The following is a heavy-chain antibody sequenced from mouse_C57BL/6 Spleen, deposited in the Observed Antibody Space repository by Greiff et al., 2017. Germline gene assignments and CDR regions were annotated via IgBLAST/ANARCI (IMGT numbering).Heavy chain of an antibody. CDR1: GYTFTDYY. V-gene: IGHV1-26*01. CDR2: INPNNGGT. D-gene: IGHD1-1*01. CDR3: ARGRWYGSSPYYAMDY. Sequence: EVQLQQSGPELVKPGASVKISCKASGYTFTDYYMNWVKQSHGKSLEWIGDINPNNGGTSYNQKFKGKATLTVDKSSSTAYMELRSLTSEDSAVYYCARGRWYGSSPYYAMDYWGQGTSVTVSS. J-gene: IGHJ4*01.